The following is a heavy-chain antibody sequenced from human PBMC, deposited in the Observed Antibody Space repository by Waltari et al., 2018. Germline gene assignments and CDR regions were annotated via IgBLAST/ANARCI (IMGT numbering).Heavy chain of an antibody. J-gene: IGHJ3*01. V-gene: IGHV1-2*02. Sequence: QEQSLQSGAEVKNPGASVRVSCKPSGFTFSNYWIHWVRQAPGQGPEYLAYINPTSGRSKSSQKFPARFTMTRDTSITSLCMVMRGIKSDDTAIYECVRDLRPSNLWSQRTIVTVSS. CDR3: VRDLRPSNL. CDR2: INPTSGRS. CDR1: GFTFSNYW.